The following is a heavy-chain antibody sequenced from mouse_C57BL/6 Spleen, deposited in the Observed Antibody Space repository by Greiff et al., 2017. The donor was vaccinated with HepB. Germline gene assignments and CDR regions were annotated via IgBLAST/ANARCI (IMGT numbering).Heavy chain of an antibody. J-gene: IGHJ3*01. CDR1: GFNIKDYY. D-gene: IGHD1-1*01. V-gene: IGHV14-1*01. Sequence: EVKLMESGAELVRPGASVKLSCTASGFNIKDYYMHWVKQRPEQGLEWIGRIDPEDGDTEYAPKFQGKATMTADTSSNTAYLQLSSLTSEDTAVYYCTTYITTVVATPFAYWGQGTLVTVSA. CDR2: IDPEDGDT. CDR3: TTYITTVVATPFAY.